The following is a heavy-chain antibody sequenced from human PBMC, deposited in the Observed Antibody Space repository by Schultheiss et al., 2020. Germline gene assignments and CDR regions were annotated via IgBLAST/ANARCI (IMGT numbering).Heavy chain of an antibody. CDR2: ISGSGGST. Sequence: GESLKISCAASGFTFSSYAMSWVRQAPGKGLEWVSAISGSGGSTYYADSVKGRFTISRDNSKNTLYLQMNSLRAEDTAVYYCAKALYCSGGSCLYYYYYYGMDVWGQGTTVTVAS. CDR1: GFTFSSYA. CDR3: AKALYCSGGSCLYYYYYYGMDV. V-gene: IGHV3-23*01. J-gene: IGHJ6*02. D-gene: IGHD2-15*01.